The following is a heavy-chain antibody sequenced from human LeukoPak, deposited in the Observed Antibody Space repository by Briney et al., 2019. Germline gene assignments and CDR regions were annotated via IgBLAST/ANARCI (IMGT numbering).Heavy chain of an antibody. J-gene: IGHJ3*02. V-gene: IGHV1-8*01. D-gene: IGHD3-22*01. CDR1: GYTFTSYD. CDR2: MNPNSGNT. Sequence: ASVEVSCKASGYTFTSYDINWVRQATGQGLEWMGWMNPNSGNTGYAQKFQGRVTMTRNTSISTAYMELSSLRSEDTAVYYCARDLRYYYDSSGYYYYAFDIWGQGTMVTVSS. CDR3: ARDLRYYYDSSGYYYYAFDI.